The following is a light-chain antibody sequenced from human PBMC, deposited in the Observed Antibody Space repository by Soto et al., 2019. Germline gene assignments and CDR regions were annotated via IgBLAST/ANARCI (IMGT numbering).Light chain of an antibody. J-gene: IGLJ1*01. CDR1: SSDVGGYNF. CDR2: DVS. Sequence: QSALTQPRSVSGSPGQSVTISCNGTSSDVGGYNFVFWYQQHPGKAPKLMIYDVSKRPSGVPDRFSGSKSANTASLTISGLQAEDEADYYCCSYAGSYPGVFGTGTKLTVL. CDR3: CSYAGSYPGV. V-gene: IGLV2-11*01.